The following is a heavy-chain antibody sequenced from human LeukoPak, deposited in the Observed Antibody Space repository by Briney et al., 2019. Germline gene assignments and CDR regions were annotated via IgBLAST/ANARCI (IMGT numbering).Heavy chain of an antibody. CDR2: IKQDGSEK. CDR1: GFTFSSYG. J-gene: IGHJ3*02. D-gene: IGHD4-17*01. Sequence: AGGSLRLSCAASGFTFSSYGMHWVRQAPGKGLEWVANIKQDGSEKYYVDSVKGRFTISRDNAKNSLYLQMNSLRAEDTAVYYCARVGGTTVTTDTDAFDIWGQGTMVTVSS. CDR3: ARVGGTTVTTDTDAFDI. V-gene: IGHV3-7*01.